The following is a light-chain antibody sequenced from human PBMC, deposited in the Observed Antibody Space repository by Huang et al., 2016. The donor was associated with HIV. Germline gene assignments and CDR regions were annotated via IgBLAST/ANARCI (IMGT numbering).Light chain of an antibody. Sequence: DIVMTQSPDSLAVSLGERATINCKSSQSVLYSSNNKYYLVWYQQKPGQPPKLLIYWASTRESGVPDRFSGSGSGTDFTLTISSLQAEDVAVYYCQQYYSAPLTFGGGTKVEIK. CDR3: QQYYSAPLT. V-gene: IGKV4-1*01. CDR1: QSVLYSSNNKYY. CDR2: WAS. J-gene: IGKJ4*01.